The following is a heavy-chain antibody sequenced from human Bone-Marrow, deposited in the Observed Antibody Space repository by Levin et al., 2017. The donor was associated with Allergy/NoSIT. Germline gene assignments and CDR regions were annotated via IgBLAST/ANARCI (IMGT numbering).Heavy chain of an antibody. CDR3: ARGNSGFDESDHDY. CDR2: ISGSTTYI. Sequence: GGSLRLSCKASGFTFNKYDMNWVRQAPGKGLEWISSISGSTTYIYYTDSVKGRFTVSRDNAANSLHLQMNSLRPEDTAVDYCARGNSGFDESDHDYWGQGTLVIVSS. CDR1: GFTFNKYD. D-gene: IGHD5-12*01. J-gene: IGHJ4*02. V-gene: IGHV3-21*01.